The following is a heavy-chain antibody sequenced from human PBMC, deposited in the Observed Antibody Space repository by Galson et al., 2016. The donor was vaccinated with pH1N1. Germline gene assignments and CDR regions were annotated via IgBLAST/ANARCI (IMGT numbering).Heavy chain of an antibody. D-gene: IGHD5-12*01. J-gene: IGHJ3*01. V-gene: IGHV2-5*08. CDR2: IYWDDDK. CDR1: GGSISSYYW. Sequence: LSLTCTVSGGSISSYYWSWIRQPPGKALEWLALIYWDDDKRYSPSLKNRLTITKDISKNQVVLTVTNMDPADTATYYCAHREVTITNAFDVWGQGTMVTVSS. CDR3: AHREVTITNAFDV.